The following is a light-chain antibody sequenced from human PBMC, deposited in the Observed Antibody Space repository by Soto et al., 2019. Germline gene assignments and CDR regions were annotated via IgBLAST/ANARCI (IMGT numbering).Light chain of an antibody. J-gene: IGLJ1*01. Sequence: QSALTQPASVSGSPGQSITISCTGTSSDVSGYNYVSWYQQHPGKAPKFMIYDVSNRPSGVSTRFSGSKSRNTASLTISGLQAEDEADYYCNSYTTSNTRQIVFGTGTKLTVL. CDR3: NSYTTSNTRQIV. CDR1: SSDVSGYNY. V-gene: IGLV2-14*01. CDR2: DVS.